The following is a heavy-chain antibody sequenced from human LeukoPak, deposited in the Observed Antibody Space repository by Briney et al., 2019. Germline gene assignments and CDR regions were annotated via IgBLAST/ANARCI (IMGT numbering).Heavy chain of an antibody. CDR2: IYYSGST. CDR3: ARMATIEEYYYTDV. D-gene: IGHD5-24*01. V-gene: IGHV4-59*01. CDR1: GGSISSYY. J-gene: IGHJ6*03. Sequence: SSETLSLTCTVSGGSISSYYWSWSRQPPRKGLEWIGYIYYSGSTNYNPSLKSRVTISVDTSKNQFSLKLSSVTAADTAVYYCARMATIEEYYYTDVWGKGTTVTVSS.